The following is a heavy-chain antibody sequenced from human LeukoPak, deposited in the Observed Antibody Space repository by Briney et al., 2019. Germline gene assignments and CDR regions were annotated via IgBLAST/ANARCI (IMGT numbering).Heavy chain of an antibody. CDR2: IYTSGGS. J-gene: IGHJ4*02. D-gene: IGHD3-22*01. CDR1: GGFIASYS. CDR3: ARGPSGYYYG. Sequence: SETLSLTCTVSGGFIASYSWSWIRQPAGKGLEWIGRIYTSGGSDYNPSLKSRVTMSLDTSKNQFYLKMTSVTAADTAVYYSARGPSGYYYGWGQGILVTVSS. V-gene: IGHV4-4*07.